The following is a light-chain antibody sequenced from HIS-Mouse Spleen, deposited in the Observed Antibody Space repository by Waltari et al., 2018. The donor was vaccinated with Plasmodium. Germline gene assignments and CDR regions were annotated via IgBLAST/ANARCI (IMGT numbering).Light chain of an antibody. CDR3: VLYMGSGIWV. CDR1: SGSVSTSYY. J-gene: IGLJ2*01. CDR2: STN. V-gene: IGLV8-61*01. Sequence: QTVVTQEPSFSVSPGGTVTLTCGFSSGSVSTSYYPSWYQQTPGQAPRTLIYSTNTRFSGSILGNKAALTITGAQADDESDYYCVLYMGSGIWVFGGGTKLTVL.